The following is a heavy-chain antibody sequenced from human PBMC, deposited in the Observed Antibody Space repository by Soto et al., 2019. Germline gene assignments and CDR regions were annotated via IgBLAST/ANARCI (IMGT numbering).Heavy chain of an antibody. CDR2: ISSSGSTI. Sequence: GGSLRLSCAASGFTFSDYYMSWIRQAPGKGLEWVSYISSSGSTIYYADSVKGRFTISRDNAKNSLYLQMNSLRAEDTAVYYCARVSYGDYAKSNYYYYYMDVWGKGTTVTVSS. D-gene: IGHD4-17*01. V-gene: IGHV3-11*01. J-gene: IGHJ6*03. CDR1: GFTFSDYY. CDR3: ARVSYGDYAKSNYYYYYMDV.